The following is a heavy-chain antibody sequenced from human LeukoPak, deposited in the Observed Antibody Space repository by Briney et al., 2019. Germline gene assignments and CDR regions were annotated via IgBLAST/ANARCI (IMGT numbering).Heavy chain of an antibody. CDR3: ARSVDTAMVSGWRDWFDP. CDR1: GFTFNNYA. Sequence: GGSLRLSCASSGFTFNNYAMTWVRQAPGKGLEWVSSITASGGSTYCADSVKGRFTISRDNSKNTLYLQMSSLRAEDTAVYYCARSVDTAMVSGWRDWFDPWGQGTLVTVSS. D-gene: IGHD5-18*01. J-gene: IGHJ5*02. V-gene: IGHV3-23*01. CDR2: ITASGGST.